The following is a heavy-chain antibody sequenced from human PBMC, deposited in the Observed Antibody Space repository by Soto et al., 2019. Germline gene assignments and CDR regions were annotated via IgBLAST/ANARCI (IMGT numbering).Heavy chain of an antibody. Sequence: QVQLVQSGAEVKKTGASVKVSCKASGYSFTRYGISWVRQSCGQGLECIGCIIAYSCNTNYAHKCQGRVTMTTDTSTSTAYMELRSLTSDDTAVHYCARDNGFGESDVWGPGTTVTVSS. CDR3: ARDNGFGESDV. V-gene: IGHV1-18*01. CDR1: GYSFTRYG. CDR2: IIAYSCNT. J-gene: IGHJ6*02. D-gene: IGHD3-10*01.